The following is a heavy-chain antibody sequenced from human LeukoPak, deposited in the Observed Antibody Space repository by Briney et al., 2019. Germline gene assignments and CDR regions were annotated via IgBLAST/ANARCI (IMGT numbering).Heavy chain of an antibody. CDR2: INSDGSRT. V-gene: IGHV3-74*03. CDR3: AREVGTAEVGPLDS. CDR1: GFAFSSFA. J-gene: IGHJ4*02. D-gene: IGHD1-26*01. Sequence: GGSPRLSCAASGFAFSSFAMSWVRQAPGKGLVWVSRINSDGSRTTYADSVKGRFTISRDNAKNTLYLQMNSLRAEDTAVYYCAREVGTAEVGPLDSWGQGTLLTVSS.